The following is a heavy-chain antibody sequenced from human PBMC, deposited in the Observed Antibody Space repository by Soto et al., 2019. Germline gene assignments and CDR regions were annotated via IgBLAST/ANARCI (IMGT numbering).Heavy chain of an antibody. V-gene: IGHV5-51*01. CDR3: ARPGAVDSSGYYVY. CDR2: IYPDDSDT. D-gene: IGHD3-22*01. CDR1: GYSFTNYW. J-gene: IGHJ4*02. Sequence: PGESLKISCKVSGYSFTNYWIGWVRQMPGKGLEWIGVIYPDDSDTRYSPSVQGRVTISADKSLNTAYLQWKSLQASDTAMYYCARPGAVDSSGYYVYWGQGTLVTVSS.